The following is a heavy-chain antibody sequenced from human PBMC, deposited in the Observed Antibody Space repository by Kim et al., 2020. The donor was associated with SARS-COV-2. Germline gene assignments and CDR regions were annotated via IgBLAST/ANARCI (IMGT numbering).Heavy chain of an antibody. V-gene: IGHV3-73*01. CDR2: YEK. CDR3: SRQGATTDY. D-gene: IGHD1-26*01. J-gene: IGHJ4*02. Sequence: YEKEHAPSVEGRFTISREDSENRGYLQMNSLKTEDSAVYYCSRQGATTDYWGQGTLVTVSS.